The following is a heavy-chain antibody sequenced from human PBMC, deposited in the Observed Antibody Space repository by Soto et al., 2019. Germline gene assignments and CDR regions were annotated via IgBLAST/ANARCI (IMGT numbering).Heavy chain of an antibody. Sequence: GGSLRLSCAASGFTFSDHYMDWVRQAPGKGLEWVGRTRNKANSYTTEYAASVKGRFTISRDDSKNSLYLQMNSLKTEDTAVYYCARGQRTGPGYYYYMDVWGKGTTVTVSS. CDR3: ARGQRTGPGYYYYMDV. CDR1: GFTFSDHY. J-gene: IGHJ6*03. V-gene: IGHV3-72*01. CDR2: TRNKANSYTT.